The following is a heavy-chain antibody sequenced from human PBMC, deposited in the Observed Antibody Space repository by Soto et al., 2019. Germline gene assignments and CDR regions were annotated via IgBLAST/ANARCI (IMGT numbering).Heavy chain of an antibody. CDR3: ARERAIAATGIFYY. V-gene: IGHV3-30*04. Sequence: GSLRLSCAASGFTFINFVMHWVRQAPGKGLEWVAATSYDGKNKDHADSVKGRFTISRDNSKNTLYLQMNSLRHEDTAVYFCARERAIAATGIFYYWGQGTLVTVSS. CDR1: GFTFINFV. D-gene: IGHD6-13*01. J-gene: IGHJ4*02. CDR2: TSYDGKNK.